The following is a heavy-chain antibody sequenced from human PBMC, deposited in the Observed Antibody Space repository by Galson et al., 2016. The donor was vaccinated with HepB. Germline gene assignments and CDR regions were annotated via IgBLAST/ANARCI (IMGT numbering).Heavy chain of an antibody. J-gene: IGHJ4*02. CDR1: GYTFTSYN. V-gene: IGHV1-46*01. CDR2: INPSGDRT. D-gene: IGHD6-19*01. Sequence: SVKVSCKASGYTFTSYNMHWLRQAPGQGLEWVGKINPSGDRTPYAKEFQGRVTLTRDTSTNTVYMELIKLRCEDTAVYYCAGGLGAVAPFACWGQGTLVTVSS. CDR3: AGGLGAVAPFAC.